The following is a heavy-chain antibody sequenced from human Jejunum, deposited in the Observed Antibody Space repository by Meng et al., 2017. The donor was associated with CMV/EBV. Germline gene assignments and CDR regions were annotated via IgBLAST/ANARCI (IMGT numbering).Heavy chain of an antibody. CDR3: ARDRYCHNGICHAPSTYYFGRGV. V-gene: IGHV3-48*03. CDR2: ISYSGSTV. J-gene: IGHJ6*02. D-gene: IGHD2-8*01. Sequence: MNGARQAPGKGRAWVSYISYSGSTVYYAASVKGRFTISRDNANNSLSLQMNSLRAEDTALYYCARDRYCHNGICHAPSTYYFGRGVWGQGTTVTVSS.